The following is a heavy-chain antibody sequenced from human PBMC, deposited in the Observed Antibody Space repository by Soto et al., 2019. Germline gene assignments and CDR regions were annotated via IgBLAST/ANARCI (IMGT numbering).Heavy chain of an antibody. CDR3: ARDDDYGDYELSY. CDR2: INPNSGGT. D-gene: IGHD4-17*01. Sequence: FTGYYMHWVRQAPGQGLEWMGWINPNSGGTNYAQKFQGWVTMTRDTSISTAYMELSRLRSDDTAVYYCARDDDYGDYELSYWGQGTLVTVSS. CDR1: FTGYY. V-gene: IGHV1-2*04. J-gene: IGHJ4*02.